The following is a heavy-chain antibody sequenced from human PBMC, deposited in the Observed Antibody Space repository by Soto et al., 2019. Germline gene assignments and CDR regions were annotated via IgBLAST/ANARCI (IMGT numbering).Heavy chain of an antibody. CDR3: ARMKAAAGGANYGMDV. CDR1: GFPLSTSGMC. Sequence: SGPTRVNPTQTLTLTCTVCGFPLSTSGMCVSWIRQPPGKALEWLARIDWDDDKSYSTSLKTRLTISKDTSKNQVVLTMTNMDPVDTATYYCARMKAAAGGANYGMDVWGQGT. V-gene: IGHV2-70*11. CDR2: IDWDDDK. D-gene: IGHD6-13*01. J-gene: IGHJ6*02.